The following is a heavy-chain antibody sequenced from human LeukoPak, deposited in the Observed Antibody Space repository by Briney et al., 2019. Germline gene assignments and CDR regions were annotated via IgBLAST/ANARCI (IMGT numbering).Heavy chain of an antibody. D-gene: IGHD3-22*01. V-gene: IGHV4-59*01. J-gene: IGHJ3*02. CDR2: IYYSGST. CDR3: ARVTNYYDSSGYFEYTVRDAFDI. CDR1: GGSISSYY. Sequence: SETLSLTCTVSGGSISSYYRSWIRQPPGKGLEWIGYIYYSGSTNYNPSLKSRVTISVDTSKNQFSLKLSSVTAADTAVYYCARVTNYYDSSGYFEYTVRDAFDIWGQGTMVTVSS.